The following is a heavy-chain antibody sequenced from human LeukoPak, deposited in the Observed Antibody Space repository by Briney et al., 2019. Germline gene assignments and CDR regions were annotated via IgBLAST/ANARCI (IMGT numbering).Heavy chain of an antibody. D-gene: IGHD7-27*01. V-gene: IGHV3-48*03. J-gene: IGHJ3*02. CDR3: ARATNWGWVGAFDI. Sequence: XIISIGSTIYYADSVKGRFTISRDNAKNSVYLQMNRQRAGDTAVYYCARATNWGWVGAFDIWGQGTMVTVSS. CDR2: IISIGSTI.